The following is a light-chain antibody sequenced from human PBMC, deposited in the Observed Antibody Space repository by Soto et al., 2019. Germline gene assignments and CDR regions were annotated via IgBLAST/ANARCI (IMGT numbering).Light chain of an antibody. J-gene: IGKJ4*01. CDR2: AAS. Sequence: AIQMTQSPSSLSASVGDRVTITCRASQGIRTDLGWYQQKPGKAPTLLIYAASSLQSGVPSRFSGSGSGTDFTLTISSLQPEDFATYYCLQDYNYPLTCGGGTKVEIK. CDR1: QGIRTD. V-gene: IGKV1-6*01. CDR3: LQDYNYPLT.